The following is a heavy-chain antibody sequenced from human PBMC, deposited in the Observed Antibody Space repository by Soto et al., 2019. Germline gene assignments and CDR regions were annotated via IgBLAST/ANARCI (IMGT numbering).Heavy chain of an antibody. V-gene: IGHV3-30*18. D-gene: IGHD3-10*01. Sequence: QVQLVESGGGVVQPGRSLRLSCAASGFTFSSYGMHWVRQAPGKGLEWVAVISYDGSNKYYADSVKGRFTISRDNSKNTLYLQMNSLRAEETAVYYCAKDRKSNYYGSGSYYFVDYWGQGTLVTVSS. CDR3: AKDRKSNYYGSGSYYFVDY. CDR2: ISYDGSNK. CDR1: GFTFSSYG. J-gene: IGHJ4*02.